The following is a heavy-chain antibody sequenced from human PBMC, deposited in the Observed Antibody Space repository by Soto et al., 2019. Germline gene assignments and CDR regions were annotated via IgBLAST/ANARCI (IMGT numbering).Heavy chain of an antibody. J-gene: IGHJ6*02. D-gene: IGHD5-12*01. V-gene: IGHV3-43*01. CDR3: AKDFSRLEMATINGCMDV. Sequence: GGSLRLSCAASGFTFDDYTMHWVRQAPGKGLEWVSLISWDGGSTYYADSVKGRFTISRDNSKNSLYLQMNSLRTEDTALYYCAKDFSRLEMATINGCMDVWGQGTTVTVSS. CDR2: ISWDGGST. CDR1: GFTFDDYT.